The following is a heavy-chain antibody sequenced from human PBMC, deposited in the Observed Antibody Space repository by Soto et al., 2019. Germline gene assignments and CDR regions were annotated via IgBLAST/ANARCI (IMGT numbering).Heavy chain of an antibody. J-gene: IGHJ6*02. CDR1: GYTFTSYG. V-gene: IGHV1-18*01. CDR3: ARDLPRLSSTLAYYDYGMDV. D-gene: IGHD3-16*02. Sequence: QVQVVQSGAEVKKPGASVKVSCKASGYTFTSYGISWVRQAPGQGREGRGWISAYNGNTNCAQKLQGRVTMTTDTYTSTAYMELSSLRSDDTAVYYCARDLPRLSSTLAYYDYGMDVWGQGTTVTVSS. CDR2: ISAYNGNT.